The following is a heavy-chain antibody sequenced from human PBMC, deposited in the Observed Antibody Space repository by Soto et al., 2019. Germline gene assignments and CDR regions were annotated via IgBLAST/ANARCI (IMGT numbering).Heavy chain of an antibody. V-gene: IGHV1-24*01. J-gene: IGHJ6*02. D-gene: IGHD2-2*01. CDR1: GYTLTELS. CDR2: FDPEDGET. CDR3: ATDLFGGAVPAAKNYYYYGMDV. Sequence: ASVKVSCKVSGYTLTELSMHWVRQAPGKGLEWMGGFDPEDGETIYAQKFQGRVTMTEDTSTDTAYMELSSLRSEDTAVYYCATDLFGGAVPAAKNYYYYGMDVWGQGTTVTVSS.